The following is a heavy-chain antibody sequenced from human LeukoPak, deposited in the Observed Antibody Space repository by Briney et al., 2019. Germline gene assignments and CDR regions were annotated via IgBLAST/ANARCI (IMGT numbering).Heavy chain of an antibody. CDR3: ATYRQVLLPFES. D-gene: IGHD2-8*02. CDR1: GFSFTTYW. V-gene: IGHV3-7*03. J-gene: IGHJ4*02. Sequence: GGSLRLSCAASGFSFTTYWMSWVRQAPGKGLEWVANIKQDGTEKYYVDSVKGRFTISRENAENSLYLQMNSLRAEDTAIYYCATYRQVLLPFESWGQGTLVTVSS. CDR2: IKQDGTEK.